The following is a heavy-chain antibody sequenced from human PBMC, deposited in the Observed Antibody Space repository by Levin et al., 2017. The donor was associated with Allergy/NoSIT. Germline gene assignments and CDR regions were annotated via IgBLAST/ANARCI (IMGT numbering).Heavy chain of an antibody. CDR2: IWNDGSTQ. CDR1: GFTFSHYG. D-gene: IGHD5-18*01. CDR3: ARDESPHTALGKSWFDP. V-gene: IGHV3-33*01. Sequence: SGGSLRLSCATSGFTFSHYGMHWVRQAPGRGLEWVALIWNDGSTQHYADSVRGRFTISRDDSKNALYLQMNSLRAEDTALYYCARDESPHTALGKSWFDPWGQGTMVTVSS. J-gene: IGHJ5*02.